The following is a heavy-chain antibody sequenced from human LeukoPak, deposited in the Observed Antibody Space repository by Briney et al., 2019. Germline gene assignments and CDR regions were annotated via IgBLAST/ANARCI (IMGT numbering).Heavy chain of an antibody. V-gene: IGHV3-23*01. D-gene: IGHD1-1*01. Sequence: PGGSLRLSCETSGFTFSHYAMSWVRQTPGKGLEWVSAISGSGSRTYYADSVKARFTVSRDNSKNILYLQMHSLTVEDTAIYLCAKDYNAFDFWGQGTLVTVSS. CDR2: ISGSGSRT. CDR1: GFTFSHYA. CDR3: AKDYNAFDF. J-gene: IGHJ4*02.